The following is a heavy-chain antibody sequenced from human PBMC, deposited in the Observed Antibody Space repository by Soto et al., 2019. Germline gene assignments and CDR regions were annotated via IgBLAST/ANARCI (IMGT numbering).Heavy chain of an antibody. J-gene: IGHJ5*02. CDR3: ARALWSVDRFDP. CDR1: GGSFSGYY. Sequence: SETLSLTCAVYGGSFSGYYWTWIRQPPGTGLEWIGEINHSGSTNYNPSLKSRVTISVDTSKKQFSLKMTSVTAADTAVYYCARALWSVDRFDPWGQGTLVTVSS. V-gene: IGHV4-34*01. D-gene: IGHD3-3*01. CDR2: INHSGST.